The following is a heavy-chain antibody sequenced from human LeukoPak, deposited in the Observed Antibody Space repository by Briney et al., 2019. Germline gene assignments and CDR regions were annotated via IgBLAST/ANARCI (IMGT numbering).Heavy chain of an antibody. CDR2: IYYTGNT. CDR1: GVSISSSNSY. Sequence: SETLSLTCTVSGVSISSSNSYWGWIRQPPGKGLEWIGSIYYTGNTYYNASLKSQVSISIDTSKNRFSLKLTSVTAADTSVYYCARVSGYDWESFYDYWGQGTLVTVSS. CDR3: ARVSGYDWESFYDY. V-gene: IGHV4-39*01. J-gene: IGHJ4*02. D-gene: IGHD5-12*01.